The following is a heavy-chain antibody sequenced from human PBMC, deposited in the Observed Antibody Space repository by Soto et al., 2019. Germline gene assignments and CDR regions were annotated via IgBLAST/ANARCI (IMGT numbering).Heavy chain of an antibody. CDR3: ARRLQWQLRPLDS. D-gene: IGHD6-19*01. V-gene: IGHV3-11*01. CDR1: GFTFSDYY. CDR2: INTLSSAI. Sequence: QVQLMESGGGLVKPGGSLRLSCAGSGFTFSDYYMTWIRQAPGKGLEWVSYINTLSSAIYYADSVKGRFTISRDNAKNSLYLQMNSLRAEDTAVYYCARRLQWQLRPLDSWGRGTLVTVSS. J-gene: IGHJ4*02.